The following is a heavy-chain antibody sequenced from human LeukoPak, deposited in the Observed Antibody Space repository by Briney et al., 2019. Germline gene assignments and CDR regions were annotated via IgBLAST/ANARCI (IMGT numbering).Heavy chain of an antibody. CDR2: ISGSGGSK. D-gene: IGHD1-26*01. Sequence: GGSLRLSCAASGFTFSTYGMSWVRQAPGKGLEWVSGISGSGGSKYYADSVKGRFTISRDNSRNKLYLQMNSLRAEDTAIYYCAKDWDWELLIFDYWGQGTLVTVSS. V-gene: IGHV3-23*01. CDR3: AKDWDWELLIFDY. CDR1: GFTFSTYG. J-gene: IGHJ4*02.